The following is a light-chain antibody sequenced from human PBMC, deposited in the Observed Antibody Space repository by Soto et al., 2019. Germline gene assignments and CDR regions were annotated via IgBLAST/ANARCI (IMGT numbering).Light chain of an antibody. V-gene: IGKV1-9*01. CDR3: QQFNGDPST. Sequence: DIQLTQSPSFLSASVGDRVTITCRASQDINSYLAWYQQKPGKVPKLLIYAASTLQSGVPSRFSGSASGTEFTLTISSLQPEDFATYYCQQFNGDPSTFGQGTKLEIQ. CDR2: AAS. J-gene: IGKJ2*02. CDR1: QDINSY.